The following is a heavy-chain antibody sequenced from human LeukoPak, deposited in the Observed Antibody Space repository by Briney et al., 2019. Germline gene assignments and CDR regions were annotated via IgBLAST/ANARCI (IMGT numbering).Heavy chain of an antibody. V-gene: IGHV3-53*04. CDR1: GFTVSSHY. CDR2: IYCGCST. Sequence: GGSLRLSWAASGFTVSSHYMSWVRQAPGKGLEGVSVIYCGCSTYYADPVKGRLTNSPSKSKNTVYLQKDNPRSEDTAMNYFARTWFYTSGQRTLVTVS. CDR3: ARTWFYT. J-gene: IGHJ5*02.